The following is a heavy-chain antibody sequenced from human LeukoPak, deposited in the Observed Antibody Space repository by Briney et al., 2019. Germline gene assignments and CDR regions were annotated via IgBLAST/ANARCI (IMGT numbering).Heavy chain of an antibody. CDR2: IYPADSDT. J-gene: IGHJ4*02. D-gene: IGHD3-10*01. Sequence: GESLKISSQVSGXIFTNYWIGCVRQMPGKGLESRRIIYPADSDTTYSPSFEGQVTISADKSIATVYLQCSSLKASDTATYYCARQSRDGSKTRGYYFDSWGQGTLVTVSS. CDR3: ARQSRDGSKTRGYYFDS. CDR1: GXIFTNYW. V-gene: IGHV5-51*01.